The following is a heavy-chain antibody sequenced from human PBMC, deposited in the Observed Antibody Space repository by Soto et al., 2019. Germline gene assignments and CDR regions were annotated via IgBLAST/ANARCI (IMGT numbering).Heavy chain of an antibody. CDR2: IYYSGST. D-gene: IGHD5-12*01. CDR3: ARLQVATLDY. CDR1: GFTFSSYW. V-gene: IGHV4-39*01. Sequence: GSLRLSCAASGFTFSSYWMHWIRQPPGKGLEWIGSIYYSGSTYYNPSLKSRVTISVDTSKNQFSLKLSSVTAADTAVYYCARLQVATLDYWGQGTLVTVSS. J-gene: IGHJ4*02.